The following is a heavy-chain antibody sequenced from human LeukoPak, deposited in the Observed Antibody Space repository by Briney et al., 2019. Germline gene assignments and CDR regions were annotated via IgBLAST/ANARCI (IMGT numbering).Heavy chain of an antibody. Sequence: ASVKVSCKASEYIFTTDYIHWVRQAPGRGLEWMGTINPSGDSTTYAQNFQGRVTMTRDTSTSTVYMELSSLTSEDTAVYYCARDFLTGAGTFDYWGQGTLVTVSS. CDR2: INPSGDST. CDR3: ARDFLTGAGTFDY. D-gene: IGHD3-9*01. J-gene: IGHJ4*02. V-gene: IGHV1-46*01. CDR1: EYIFTTDY.